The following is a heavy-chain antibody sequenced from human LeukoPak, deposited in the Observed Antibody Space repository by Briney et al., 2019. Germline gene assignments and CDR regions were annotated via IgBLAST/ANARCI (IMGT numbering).Heavy chain of an antibody. D-gene: IGHD4-17*01. V-gene: IGHV5-10-1*01. J-gene: IGHJ4*02. CDR2: IDPSDSYT. CDR3: ARHAAGGTVTTEDY. CDR1: GSRFTSYW. Sequence: GESLQISCKGSGSRFTSYWISWLRQMPGKGLEWMGRIDPSDSYTNYSPSFQGHVTISADKSISTAYLQWSSLKASDTAMYYCARHAAGGTVTTEDYWGQGTLVTVSS.